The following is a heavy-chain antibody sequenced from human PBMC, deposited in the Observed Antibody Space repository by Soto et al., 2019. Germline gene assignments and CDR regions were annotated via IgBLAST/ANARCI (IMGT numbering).Heavy chain of an antibody. CDR3: ARDREQINAFDI. D-gene: IGHD1-26*01. Sequence: GESLKISCAASGFTFSDYYMSWIRQAPGKGLEWVSYISSSSSYTNYADSVKGRFTISRDNAKNSLYLQMNSLRAEDTAMYYCARDREQINAFDIWGQGTMVTVSS. CDR1: GFTFSDYY. J-gene: IGHJ3*02. V-gene: IGHV3-11*06. CDR2: ISSSSSYT.